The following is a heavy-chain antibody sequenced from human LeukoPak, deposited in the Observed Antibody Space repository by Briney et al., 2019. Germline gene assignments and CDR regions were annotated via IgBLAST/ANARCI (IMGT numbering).Heavy chain of an antibody. V-gene: IGHV4-31*03. CDR1: GGSISSGGYY. D-gene: IGHD1-26*01. CDR3: ARMKRELALYYFDY. Sequence: SETLSLTCTGSGGSISSGGYYWSWIRQHPGKGLEWIGYIYYSGSTYYNPSLKSRVTISVDTSKNQFSLKLSSVTAADTAVYYCARMKRELALYYFDYWGQGTLVTVSS. CDR2: IYYSGST. J-gene: IGHJ4*02.